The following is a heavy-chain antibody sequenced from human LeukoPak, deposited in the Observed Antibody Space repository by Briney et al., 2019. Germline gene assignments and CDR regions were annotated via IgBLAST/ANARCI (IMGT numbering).Heavy chain of an antibody. CDR2: INPNSGGT. CDR1: GYTFTGYY. V-gene: IGHV1-2*04. J-gene: IGHJ4*02. CDR3: ARESSPRCSSTSCYRLYYFDY. Sequence: ASVKVSCKASGYTFTGYYMHWVRQAPGQGLEWMGWINPNSGGTNYAQKFQGWVTMTRDTSISTAYMELSRLRSDDTAVYYCARESSPRCSSTSCYRLYYFDYWGQGTLVTVSS. D-gene: IGHD2-2*01.